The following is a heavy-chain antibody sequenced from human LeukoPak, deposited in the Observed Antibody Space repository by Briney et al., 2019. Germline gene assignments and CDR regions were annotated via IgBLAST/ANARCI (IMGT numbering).Heavy chain of an antibody. CDR2: INHSGST. Sequence: PSETPSLTCAVYGVSFSGYYWSWIRQPPGKGLEWIGEINHSGSTNYNPSLKSRVTTSVDTSKNQFSLKLSSVTAADTAVYYCARSPVPAARGHNLFDPWGQGTLVTVSS. CDR3: ARSPVPAARGHNLFDP. D-gene: IGHD2-2*01. CDR1: GVSFSGYY. J-gene: IGHJ5*02. V-gene: IGHV4-34*01.